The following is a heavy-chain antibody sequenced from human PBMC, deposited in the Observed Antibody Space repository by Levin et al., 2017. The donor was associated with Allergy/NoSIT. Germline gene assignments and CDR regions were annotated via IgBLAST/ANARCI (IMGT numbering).Heavy chain of an antibody. D-gene: IGHD4-17*01. J-gene: IGHJ6*02. CDR3: AKESGDFGKYGIDV. CDR1: SGSISITSYY. Sequence: PSETLSLTCTVSSGSISITSYYWAWIRQPPGKGLEWIGNIYYSGSTYYNPSLKSRITLSVDTSKNQFSLKLRSVTAADAATYYCAKESGDFGKYGIDVWGQGTTVTVSS. V-gene: IGHV4-39*07. CDR2: IYYSGST.